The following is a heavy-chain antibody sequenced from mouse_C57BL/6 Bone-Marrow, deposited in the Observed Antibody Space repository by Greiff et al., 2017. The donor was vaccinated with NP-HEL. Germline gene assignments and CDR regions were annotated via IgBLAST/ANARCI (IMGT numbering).Heavy chain of an antibody. J-gene: IGHJ2*01. CDR2: IDPSDSYT. CDR1: GYTFTSYW. V-gene: IGHV1-59*01. D-gene: IGHD1-1*02. Sequence: VQLQQPGAELVRPGTSVKLSCKASGYTFTSYWMHWVKQRPGQGLEWIGVIDPSDSYTNYNQKFKGKATLTVDTSSSTAYMQLSSLTSEDSAVYYCAVGLDYWGQGTPLTVSS. CDR3: AVGLDY.